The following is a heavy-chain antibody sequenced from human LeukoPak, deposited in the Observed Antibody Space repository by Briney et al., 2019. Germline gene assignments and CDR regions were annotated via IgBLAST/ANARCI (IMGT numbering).Heavy chain of an antibody. Sequence: PGGSLRLSCVVSGFTLSSYAMSWVRQAPGKGLEWVAATSSSDSGKCHADSVRGRFTISRDNSKNTVYLQMNSLRAEDAAVYYCARGQRRHTDMAPSFDYWGQGTLVTVSS. D-gene: IGHD5-18*01. CDR3: ARGQRRHTDMAPSFDY. CDR1: GFTLSSYA. J-gene: IGHJ4*02. CDR2: TSSSDSGK. V-gene: IGHV3-23*01.